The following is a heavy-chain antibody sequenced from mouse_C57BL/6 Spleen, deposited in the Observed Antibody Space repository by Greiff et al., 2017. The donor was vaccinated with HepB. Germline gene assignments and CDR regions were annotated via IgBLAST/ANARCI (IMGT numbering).Heavy chain of an antibody. V-gene: IGHV1-50*01. D-gene: IGHD3-2*02. J-gene: IGHJ3*01. CDR3: ARRGAAQATGFAY. Sequence: QVQLQQPGAELVKPGASVKLSCKASGYTFTSYWMQWVKQRPGQGLEWIGEIDPSDSYTNYNQKFKGKATLTVDTSSSTAYMQLSSLTAEDSAVYYCARRGAAQATGFAYWGQGTLVTVSA. CDR1: GYTFTSYW. CDR2: IDPSDSYT.